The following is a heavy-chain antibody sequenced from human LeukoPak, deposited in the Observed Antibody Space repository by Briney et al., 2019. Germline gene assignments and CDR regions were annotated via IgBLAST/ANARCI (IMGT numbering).Heavy chain of an antibody. D-gene: IGHD2-15*01. CDR2: IYYSGST. CDR1: GGSISSSSYY. V-gene: IGHV4-39*07. Sequence: SETLSLTCTVSGGSISSSSYYWGWIRQPPGKGLEWIGRIYYSGSTYYNPSLKSRVTISVDTSKNQFSLKLSSVTAADTAVYYCAREGSKSRNWFDPWGQGTLVTVSS. CDR3: AREGSKSRNWFDP. J-gene: IGHJ5*02.